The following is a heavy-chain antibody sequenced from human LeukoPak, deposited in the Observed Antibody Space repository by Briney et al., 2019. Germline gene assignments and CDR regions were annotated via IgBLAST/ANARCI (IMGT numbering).Heavy chain of an antibody. CDR2: INPNNGGT. CDR3: AREASSTWPNWFDP. CDR1: GYTFTGHY. V-gene: IGHV1-2*02. J-gene: IGHJ5*02. D-gene: IGHD6-13*01. Sequence: GASVKVSCKASGYTFTGHYMHWVRQAPGQGLEWMGWINPNNGGTNYAQKFQGRVTMTRDTSISTAYMELSRLRSDDAAVYYCAREASSTWPNWFDPWGQGTLVTVSS.